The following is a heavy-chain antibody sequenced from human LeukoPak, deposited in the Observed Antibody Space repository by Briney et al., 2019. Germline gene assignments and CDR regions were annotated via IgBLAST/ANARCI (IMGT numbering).Heavy chain of an antibody. CDR3: ASGVVAKSGDYYGMDV. CDR2: IIPIFGTA. J-gene: IGHJ6*02. CDR1: GGTFSSYA. Sequence: SVKVSCKASGGTFSSYAISWVRQAPGQGLEWMGGIIPIFGTANYAQKFQGRVTIIADESTSTACMELSSLRSEDTAVYYCASGVVAKSGDYYGMDVWGQGTTVTVSS. D-gene: IGHD5-12*01. V-gene: IGHV1-69*13.